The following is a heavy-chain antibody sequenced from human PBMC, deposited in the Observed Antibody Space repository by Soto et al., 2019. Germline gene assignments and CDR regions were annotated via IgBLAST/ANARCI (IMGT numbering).Heavy chain of an antibody. CDR3: ATSDQNYYDSSGYYGNLFYYYYYGMDV. D-gene: IGHD3-22*01. V-gene: IGHV3-23*01. Sequence: PGGSLRLSCAASGFTFSSYAMSWFRQAPGKGLEWVSAISGSGGSTYYADSVKGRFTISRDNSKNTPYLQMNSLRAEDTAVYYCATSDQNYYDSSGYYGNLFYYYYYGMDVWGQGTTVTVSS. CDR2: ISGSGGST. J-gene: IGHJ6*02. CDR1: GFTFSSYA.